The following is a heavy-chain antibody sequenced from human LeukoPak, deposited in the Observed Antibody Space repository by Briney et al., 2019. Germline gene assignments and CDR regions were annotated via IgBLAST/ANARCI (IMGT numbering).Heavy chain of an antibody. CDR2: INTSGGST. Sequence: HPGGSLRLSCAASGFTFSSYAMSWVRQAPGKGLEWVSAINTSGGSTYYADSVKGRFTISRDNSKNTLYLQMNSLRAEDTAIYYCAKNGDRGAYCSGGSCYPYFYYYMDVWGKGTTVTISS. D-gene: IGHD2-15*01. V-gene: IGHV3-23*01. CDR3: AKNGDRGAYCSGGSCYPYFYYYMDV. J-gene: IGHJ6*03. CDR1: GFTFSSYA.